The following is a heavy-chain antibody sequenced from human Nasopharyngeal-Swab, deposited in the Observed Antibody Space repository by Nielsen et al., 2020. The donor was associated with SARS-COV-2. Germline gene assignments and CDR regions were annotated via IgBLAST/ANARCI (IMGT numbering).Heavy chain of an antibody. V-gene: IGHV3-48*02. Sequence: GESLKISCVVSGFTFSLYTMNWVRQAPGKGLEWVSYITSSSITIDYAHSVKGRFTISRDNAKNSLYLQMNSLRDEDTAVYYCARGTMVRNSYGLYYFDYWGQGTLVTVSS. CDR1: GFTFSLYT. J-gene: IGHJ4*02. CDR2: ITSSSITI. D-gene: IGHD5-18*01. CDR3: ARGTMVRNSYGLYYFDY.